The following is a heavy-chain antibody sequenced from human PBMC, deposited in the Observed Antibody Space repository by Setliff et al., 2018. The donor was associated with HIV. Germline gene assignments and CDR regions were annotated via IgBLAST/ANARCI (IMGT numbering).Heavy chain of an antibody. J-gene: IGHJ6*03. D-gene: IGHD1-26*01. CDR2: IYYSGST. Sequence: PSETLSLTCTVSGGSISSSSYYWGWIRQPPGKGLEWIGSIYYSGSTYYNPSLKSRVTISVDTSKNQFSLRLTSVTAADTAVYYCARGQDLGATWTGYYYYYMDVWGKGTTVTVSS. CDR3: ARGQDLGATWTGYYYYYMDV. V-gene: IGHV4-39*07. CDR1: GGSISSSSYY.